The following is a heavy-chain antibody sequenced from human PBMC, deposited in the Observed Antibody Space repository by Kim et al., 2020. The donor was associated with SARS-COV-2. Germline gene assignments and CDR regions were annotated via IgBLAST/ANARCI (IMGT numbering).Heavy chain of an antibody. J-gene: IGHJ4*02. D-gene: IGHD1-26*01. CDR1: GFTFSSFA. CDR3: ARRLSGSQTSHFDF. CDR2: IGGSGAST. V-gene: IGHV3-23*01. Sequence: GGSLRLSCAASGFTFSSFAMTWVRQAPGKGLEWVSFIGGSGASTYYTDSVKGRFTISRDNSKNTLYLQRNSLRADDTAVYYCARRLSGSQTSHFDFWGQGTLVTVSS.